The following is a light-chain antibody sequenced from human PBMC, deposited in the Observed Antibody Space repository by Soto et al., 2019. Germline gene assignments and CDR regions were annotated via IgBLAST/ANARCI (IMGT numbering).Light chain of an antibody. CDR3: CSYTSSSTLI. J-gene: IGLJ2*01. Sequence: QSALPQPASVSGSPGQSITISCTGTSSDVGGYKYVSWYQQHPGKAPKLMIYEVTYRPSGVSNRFSGFKSGNTASLTISGLQAEDEADYYCCSYTSSSTLIFGGGTQLSVL. V-gene: IGLV2-14*01. CDR1: SSDVGGYKY. CDR2: EVT.